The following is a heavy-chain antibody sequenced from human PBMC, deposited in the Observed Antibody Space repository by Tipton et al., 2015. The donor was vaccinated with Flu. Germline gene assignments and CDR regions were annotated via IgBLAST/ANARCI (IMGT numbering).Heavy chain of an antibody. CDR1: GFAFGDYA. V-gene: IGHV3-49*04. CDR3: SRAGAAGIATGN. CDR2: IRRKVYGATT. J-gene: IGHJ4*02. D-gene: IGHD6-13*01. Sequence: SLRLSCTASGFAFGDYAMSWVRQAPGKGLEWIGFIRRKVYGATTIYAASVKGRFTISRDDSKSIAYLQINSLKSEDTAVYYCSRAGAAGIATGNWGQGTLVIVSS.